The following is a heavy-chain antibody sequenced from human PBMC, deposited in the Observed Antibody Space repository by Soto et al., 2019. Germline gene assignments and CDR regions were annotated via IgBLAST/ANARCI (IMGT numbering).Heavy chain of an antibody. V-gene: IGHV4-59*01. CDR2: IYYSGST. CDR1: GGSITSYF. CDR3: ARDHYYDSTGYYDY. J-gene: IGHJ4*02. D-gene: IGHD3-22*01. Sequence: ASETLSLTCAVSGGSITSYFWSWIRQPPGKGLEWIGYIYYSGSTKYNPSLKSRVTISVDTSKNQFSLKLSSVTAADTAVYYCARDHYYDSTGYYDYWGQGXLVTVS.